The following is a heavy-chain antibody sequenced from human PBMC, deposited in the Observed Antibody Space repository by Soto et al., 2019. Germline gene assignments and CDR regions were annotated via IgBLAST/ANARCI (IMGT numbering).Heavy chain of an antibody. J-gene: IGHJ6*02. CDR1: GGTFRSYA. Sequence: SVKVSCKASGGTFRSYAISWLRQAPGQGLEWMGGIIPIFGTANYAQKFQGRVTITADESTSTAYMELSSLRSEDTAVYYCARSTRLGQMATIILAYYYYGMDVWGQGTTVTVSS. CDR3: ARSTRLGQMATIILAYYYYGMDV. CDR2: IIPIFGTA. D-gene: IGHD5-12*01. V-gene: IGHV1-69*13.